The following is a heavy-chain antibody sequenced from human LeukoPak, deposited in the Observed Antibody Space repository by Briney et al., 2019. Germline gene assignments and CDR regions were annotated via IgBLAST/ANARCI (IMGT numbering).Heavy chain of an antibody. CDR3: ARLSSSWLHFDY. Sequence: SGTLSLTCAVSGGSISSSNWWSWVRQPPGKGLEWIGEINHSGSTNYNPSLKSRVTISVDTSKNQFSLKLSSVTAADTAVYYCARLSSSWLHFDYWGQGTLVTVSS. J-gene: IGHJ4*02. D-gene: IGHD6-13*01. CDR2: INHSGST. CDR1: GGSISSSNW. V-gene: IGHV4-4*02.